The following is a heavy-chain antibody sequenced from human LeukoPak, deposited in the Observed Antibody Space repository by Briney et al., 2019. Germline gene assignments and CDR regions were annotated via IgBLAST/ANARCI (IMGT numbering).Heavy chain of an antibody. CDR1: GFVFSSYG. Sequence: GGSLRLSCAASGFVFSSYGMSWVRQAPGKGLEWVSAISGSGSGGSTYYADSVKGRFTISRDNSENTLYLQMNSLRPEDTAVYYCARDYDYVWGSSCFDYWGQGTLVTVSS. J-gene: IGHJ4*02. CDR2: ISGSGSGGST. V-gene: IGHV3-23*01. CDR3: ARDYDYVWGSSCFDY. D-gene: IGHD3-16*01.